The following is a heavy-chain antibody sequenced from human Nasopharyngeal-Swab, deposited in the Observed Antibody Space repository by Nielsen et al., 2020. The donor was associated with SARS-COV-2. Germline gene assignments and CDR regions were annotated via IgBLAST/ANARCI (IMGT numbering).Heavy chain of an antibody. Sequence: GESLKISCKGSGYSFTSYWIGWVRQMPGKGLEWMGIIYPGDSGTRCSPSFQGQVTISADKSISTAYLQWSSLKASDTAMYYCASLPNPYQGWFDPWGQGTLVTVSS. CDR3: ASLPNPYQGWFDP. V-gene: IGHV5-51*01. D-gene: IGHD2-2*01. J-gene: IGHJ5*02. CDR1: GYSFTSYW. CDR2: IYPGDSGT.